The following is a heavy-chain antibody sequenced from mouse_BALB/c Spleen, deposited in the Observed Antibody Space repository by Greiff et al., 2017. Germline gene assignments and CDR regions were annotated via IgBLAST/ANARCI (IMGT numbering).Heavy chain of an antibody. V-gene: IGHV1-14*01. D-gene: IGHD1-1*01. Sequence: VQLQQSGPELVKPGASVKMSCKASGYTFTSYVMHWVKQKPGQGLEWIGYINPYNDGTKYNEKFKGKATLTSDKSSSTAYMELSSLTSEDSAVYYCARPGDYYGSRPWFAYWGQGTLVTVSA. CDR1: GYTFTSYV. CDR2: INPYNDGT. J-gene: IGHJ3*01. CDR3: ARPGDYYGSRPWFAY.